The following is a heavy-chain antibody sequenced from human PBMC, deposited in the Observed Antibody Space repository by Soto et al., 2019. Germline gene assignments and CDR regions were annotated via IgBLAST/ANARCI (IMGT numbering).Heavy chain of an antibody. V-gene: IGHV4-34*01. CDR2: ISPSGTT. CDR3: ARAPKVSGSAQTRPDP. Sequence: SETLSLTCSLYSGSLSGYYWSWIRQPPGKGLEWIGEISPSGTTNYSPSLKSRVSISVDTSKNQFSLNLTSLTAADTAVYYCARAPKVSGSAQTRPDPWGQGTRVTVSS. D-gene: IGHD6-6*01. CDR1: SGSLSGYY. J-gene: IGHJ5*02.